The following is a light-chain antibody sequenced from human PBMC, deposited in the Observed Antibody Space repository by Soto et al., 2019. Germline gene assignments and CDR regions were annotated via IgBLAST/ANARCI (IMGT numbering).Light chain of an antibody. J-gene: IGKJ5*01. Sequence: IQVTQSPSSLSASVGARVTITCRASQTISSYLTWYQQKPGKAPKLLIYAASSLQSGVPSRFSGSGSGTDFTLTISSLQPDDFATYYCQQSSSTPPAFGQRTRVEI. CDR3: QQSSSTPPA. CDR2: AAS. CDR1: QTISSY. V-gene: IGKV1-39*01.